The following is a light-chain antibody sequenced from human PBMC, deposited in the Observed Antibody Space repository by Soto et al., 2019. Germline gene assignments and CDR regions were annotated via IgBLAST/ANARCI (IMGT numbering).Light chain of an antibody. J-gene: IGKJ1*01. CDR3: QQRSNWPPWT. CDR1: QSVSNY. V-gene: IGKV3-11*01. Sequence: EIVLTQSPATLSLSPGERATLSCRASQSVSNYLAWYQQKPGQAPRVLIYDASNRATGIPARFSGSGSGTDFTLTISSLEPEDFAVYYCQQRSNWPPWTFGQGTKVEIK. CDR2: DAS.